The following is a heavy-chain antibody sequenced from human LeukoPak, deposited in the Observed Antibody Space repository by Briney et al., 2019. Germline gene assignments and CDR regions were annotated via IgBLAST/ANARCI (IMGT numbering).Heavy chain of an antibody. Sequence: SVKVSCKASGGTFSNYAISWVRQAPGQGLEWMGGIIPIFGVAQYAQKFQGRVTITADESTSTAYMELSSLRSEDTAVYYCARAPGRYGESRYCSSTSCYQYYYYGMDVWGQGTTVTVSS. CDR2: IIPIFGVA. D-gene: IGHD2-2*01. J-gene: IGHJ6*02. V-gene: IGHV1-69*01. CDR3: ARAPGRYGESRYCSSTSCYQYYYYGMDV. CDR1: GGTFSNYA.